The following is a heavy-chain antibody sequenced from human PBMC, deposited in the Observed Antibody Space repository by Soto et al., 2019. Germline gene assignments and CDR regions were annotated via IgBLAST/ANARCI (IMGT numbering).Heavy chain of an antibody. CDR1: GFTFEDYT. CDR2: ISWDGGST. Sequence: PGGSLRLSCATSGFTFEDYTIHWVRQAPGKGLEWVSLISWDGGSTYYADSVKGRFTISRDSRKSSLFLQMNSSTPEDTALYYCAKDRGFCATITCYAFDFWGQGTQVTVSS. CDR3: AKDRGFCATITCYAFDF. J-gene: IGHJ4*02. V-gene: IGHV3-43*01. D-gene: IGHD2-2*01.